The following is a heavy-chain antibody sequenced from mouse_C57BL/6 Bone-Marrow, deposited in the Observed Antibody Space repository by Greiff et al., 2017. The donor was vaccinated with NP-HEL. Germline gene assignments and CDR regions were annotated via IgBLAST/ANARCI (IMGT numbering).Heavy chain of an antibody. V-gene: IGHV1-4*01. CDR1: GYTFTSYT. D-gene: IGHD2-4*01. J-gene: IGHJ4*01. Sequence: VKLQESGAELARPGASVKMSCKASGYTFTSYTMHWVKQRPGQGLEWIGYINPSSGYTKSNQKFKDKATLTADKSSSTAYMQLSSLTSEDSAVYYCARNYEYPYYYAMDDWGQGTSVTVSS. CDR2: INPSSGYT. CDR3: ARNYEYPYYYAMDD.